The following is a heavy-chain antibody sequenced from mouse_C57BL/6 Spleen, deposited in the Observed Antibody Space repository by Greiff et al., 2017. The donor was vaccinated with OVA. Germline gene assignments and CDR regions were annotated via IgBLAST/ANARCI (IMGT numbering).Heavy chain of an antibody. V-gene: IGHV14-4*01. D-gene: IGHD1-1*01. Sequence: EVQLQQSGAELVRPGASVKLSCTASGFNIKDDYMHWVMQRPEQGLEWIGWIDPENGDTEYASKFQGKATITADTSSNTAYLQLSSLTSEDTAVYYCTTFLITTVVDAMDYWGQGTSVTVSS. CDR2: IDPENGDT. CDR3: TTFLITTVVDAMDY. J-gene: IGHJ4*01. CDR1: GFNIKDDY.